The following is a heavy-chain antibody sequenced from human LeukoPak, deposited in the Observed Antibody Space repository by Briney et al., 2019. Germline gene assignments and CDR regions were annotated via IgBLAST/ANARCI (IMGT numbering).Heavy chain of an antibody. Sequence: GGSLRLSCAASGFTFSIHVMNWVRQAPGKGLEWVSGISGSDGSTYYADSVKGRFTISRDNSKNTLYLQMNSLRAEDTAVYYCVKDDYGSFDYWGQGTQVTVSS. D-gene: IGHD3-3*01. CDR2: ISGSDGST. J-gene: IGHJ4*02. CDR1: GFTFSIHV. CDR3: VKDDYGSFDY. V-gene: IGHV3-23*01.